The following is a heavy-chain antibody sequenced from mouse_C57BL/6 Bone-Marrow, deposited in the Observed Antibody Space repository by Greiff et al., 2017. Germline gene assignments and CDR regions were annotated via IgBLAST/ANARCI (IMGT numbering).Heavy chain of an antibody. Sequence: VQLQQSGAELVRPGASVKLSCTASGFNIKDDYMHWVKQRPEQGLEWIGWIDPENGDTEYASKFQGKATITADTSSNTAYLQLSSLTSEDTAVYYCTYDGWRCAYWGQGTLVTVSA. J-gene: IGHJ3*01. CDR1: GFNIKDDY. V-gene: IGHV14-4*01. CDR3: TYDGWRCAY. D-gene: IGHD2-3*01. CDR2: IDPENGDT.